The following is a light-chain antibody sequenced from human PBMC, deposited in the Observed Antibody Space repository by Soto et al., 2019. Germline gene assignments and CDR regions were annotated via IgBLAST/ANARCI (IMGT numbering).Light chain of an antibody. V-gene: IGKV1-5*01. CDR3: QQSYSTPWT. CDR2: DAS. J-gene: IGKJ1*01. Sequence: DIQMTQSPSTLSASVGDRVTITCRASQGISRWLAWYQQKPGKAPQALIYDASSLKSGVPSRFSGNGSGTEFTLTISSLQPDDFATYYCQQSYSTPWTFGQGTKVDI. CDR1: QGISRW.